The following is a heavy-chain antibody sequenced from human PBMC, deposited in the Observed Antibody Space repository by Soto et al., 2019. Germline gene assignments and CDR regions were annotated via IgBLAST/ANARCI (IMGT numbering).Heavy chain of an antibody. V-gene: IGHV3-64D*06. CDR3: VKGEYYYDSSGYYPFDY. CDR1: GFTFSSYA. J-gene: IGHJ4*02. D-gene: IGHD3-22*01. Sequence: GGSLRLSCSASGFTFSSYAMHWVRQAPGKGLENVSSISTNGGSTHYADYVKGRFTISRDNSKNTQYLKMKSLRADDTNVYYCVKGEYYYDSSGYYPFDYWGQGTLVTVSS. CDR2: ISTNGGST.